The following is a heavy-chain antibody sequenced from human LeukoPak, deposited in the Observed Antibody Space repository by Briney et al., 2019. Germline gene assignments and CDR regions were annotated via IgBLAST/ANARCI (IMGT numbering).Heavy chain of an antibody. J-gene: IGHJ3*02. V-gene: IGHV1-2*02. D-gene: IGHD2-15*01. Sequence: ASVKVSCKASEHTFTGYYMHWVRQAPGQGREWMGRINPNSGGTNYAQKFQGRVTITRDTSIGTAYMELSRLRSDDTAIYYCATSMWVALAFDMWGQGTMVTGSS. CDR1: EHTFTGYY. CDR2: INPNSGGT. CDR3: ATSMWVALAFDM.